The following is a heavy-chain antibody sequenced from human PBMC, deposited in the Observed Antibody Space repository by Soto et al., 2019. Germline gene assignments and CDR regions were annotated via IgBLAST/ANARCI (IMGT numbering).Heavy chain of an antibody. CDR3: ASPNPQRGSGFLFDY. V-gene: IGHV1-3*01. Sequence: GASVKVSCKASGYTFTGYAMHWVRQAPGQRLEWMGWINAGNGNTKYSQKFQGRVTITRDTSAGAAYMELSSLSSEDTAVYYCASPNPQRGSGFLFDYWGQGTLVTVSS. J-gene: IGHJ4*02. CDR1: GYTFTGYA. D-gene: IGHD2-21*01. CDR2: INAGNGNT.